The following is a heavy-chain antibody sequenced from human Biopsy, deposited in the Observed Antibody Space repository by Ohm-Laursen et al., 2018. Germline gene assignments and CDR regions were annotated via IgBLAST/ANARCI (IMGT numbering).Heavy chain of an antibody. CDR3: ARDRMTDVFGGPTRTDVFDS. J-gene: IGHJ4*02. CDR1: GYTFTGYH. CDR2: INAKTGDT. V-gene: IGHV1-2*02. D-gene: IGHD3-10*01. Sequence: SVKVSCKASGYTFTGYHVHWVRQAPGQGLEWMGWINAKTGDTNYAQKFRDRVTLTRDTSISAVYIDLRRLKSDDAAIYYCARDRMTDVFGGPTRTDVFDSWGQGTPVTVSS.